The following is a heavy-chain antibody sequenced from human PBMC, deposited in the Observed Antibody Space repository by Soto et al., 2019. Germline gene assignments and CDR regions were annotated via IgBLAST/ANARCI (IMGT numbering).Heavy chain of an antibody. J-gene: IGHJ5*02. CDR3: AHIHDYSNYGWFDP. CDR2: VYYSGTS. Sequence: PSETLSLTCIVSGGSISSSPYYWAWIRQPPGKALEWIGSVYYSGTSYRNPSLKSRATLSVDRSKNQFSLKLSSVTAADTAVYYCAHIHDYSNYGWFDPWGQGSLVTVSS. D-gene: IGHD4-4*01. CDR1: GGSISSSPYY. V-gene: IGHV4-39*01.